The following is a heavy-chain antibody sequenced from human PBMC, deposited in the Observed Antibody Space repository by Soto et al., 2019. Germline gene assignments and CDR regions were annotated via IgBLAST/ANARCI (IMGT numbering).Heavy chain of an antibody. CDR3: AKVSSSGYAGFFDL. Sequence: EVQLLESGGGLVQPGGSLRLSCTASGFTFSSHAMTWVRQAPGKGLEWVSGLSDGGGSTYYADSVKGRLTISRDNSMNTLDRQMNPLRAEDTAVYYCAKVSSSGYAGFFDLWGQGTLVTVSS. D-gene: IGHD6-13*01. CDR1: GFTFSSHA. CDR2: LSDGGGST. J-gene: IGHJ4*02. V-gene: IGHV3-23*01.